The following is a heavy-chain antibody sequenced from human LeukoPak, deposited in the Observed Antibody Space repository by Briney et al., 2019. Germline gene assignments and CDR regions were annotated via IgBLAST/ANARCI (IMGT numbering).Heavy chain of an antibody. D-gene: IGHD5-18*01. CDR1: GFTFSSYW. V-gene: IGHV3-7*01. CDR2: IKLDVSET. Sequence: GGSLRLSCAASGFTFSSYWMTWVRQAPGKGLEWVANIKLDVSETYYVDSVKGRFTISRDNSKNTLYLQMNSLRAEDTAVYYCALTLRGYSYGRPDAFDIWGQGTMVTVSS. CDR3: ALTLRGYSYGRPDAFDI. J-gene: IGHJ3*02.